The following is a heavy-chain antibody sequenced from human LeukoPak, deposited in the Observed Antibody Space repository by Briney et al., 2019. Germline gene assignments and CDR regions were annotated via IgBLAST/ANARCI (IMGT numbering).Heavy chain of an antibody. Sequence: SETLSLTCSFSGGSISNYYWSWVRQPAGKGLEWIGRIYTSGSTNYNPSLESRVTISVDTSKNQFSLKLSSVTAADTAVYYCARDGADFWSGYYNWFDPWGQGTLVTVSS. J-gene: IGHJ5*02. CDR1: GGSISNYY. CDR2: IYTSGST. CDR3: ARDGADFWSGYYNWFDP. V-gene: IGHV4-4*07. D-gene: IGHD3-3*01.